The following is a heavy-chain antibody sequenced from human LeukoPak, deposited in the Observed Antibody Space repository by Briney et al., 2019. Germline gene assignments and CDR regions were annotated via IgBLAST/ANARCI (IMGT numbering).Heavy chain of an antibody. CDR2: IYTSEST. CDR1: GGSISSYY. V-gene: IGHV4-4*07. Sequence: PSETLSLTCTVSGGSISSYYWSWIRQPAGKGLEWIGRIYTSESTNYNPSLKSRVTMSVDTSKNQFSLKLSSVTAADTAVYYCARVVMWELDYYFDYWGQGTLVTVSS. D-gene: IGHD1-26*01. J-gene: IGHJ4*02. CDR3: ARVVMWELDYYFDY.